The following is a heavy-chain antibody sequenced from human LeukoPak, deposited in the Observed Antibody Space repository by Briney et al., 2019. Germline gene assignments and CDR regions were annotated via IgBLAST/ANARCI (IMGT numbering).Heavy chain of an antibody. CDR1: GGTFSSYA. V-gene: IGHV1-69*01. D-gene: IGHD2-15*01. CDR2: IIPIFGTA. J-gene: IGHJ4*02. Sequence: VAPVKVSCKASGGTFSSYAISWVRQAPGQGLEWMGGIIPIFGTANYAQKFQGRVTITADESTSTAYMELSSLRSEDTAVYYCASLIGYCSGGSCFKTAAPNDYWGQGTLVTVSS. CDR3: ASLIGYCSGGSCFKTAAPNDY.